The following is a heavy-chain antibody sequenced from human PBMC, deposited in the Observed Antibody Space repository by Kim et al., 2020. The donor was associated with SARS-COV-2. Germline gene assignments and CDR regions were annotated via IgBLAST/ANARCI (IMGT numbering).Heavy chain of an antibody. D-gene: IGHD1-26*01. Sequence: ASVKVSCKASGYTFTSYAMHWVRQAPGQRLEWMGWINAGNGNTKYSQKFQGRVTITRDTSASTAYMELSSLRSEDTAVYYCARTYSGSYFISWFDPWGQGTLVTVSS. CDR3: ARTYSGSYFISWFDP. J-gene: IGHJ5*02. CDR1: GYTFTSYA. CDR2: INAGNGNT. V-gene: IGHV1-3*01.